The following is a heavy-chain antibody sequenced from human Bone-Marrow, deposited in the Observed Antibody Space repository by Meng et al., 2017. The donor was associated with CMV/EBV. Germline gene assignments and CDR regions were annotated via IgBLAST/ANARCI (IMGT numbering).Heavy chain of an antibody. Sequence: GESLKISCAASGFTFSSYSMNWVRQAPGKGLEWVSSISSSSSYIYYADSVKGRFTISRDNANNSLYLQMNSLRVEDTAVYYCARALSLWSGPRLDVWGQGTTVTVSS. J-gene: IGHJ6*02. CDR1: GFTFSSYS. CDR3: ARALSLWSGPRLDV. V-gene: IGHV3-21*01. D-gene: IGHD3-10*01. CDR2: ISSSSSYI.